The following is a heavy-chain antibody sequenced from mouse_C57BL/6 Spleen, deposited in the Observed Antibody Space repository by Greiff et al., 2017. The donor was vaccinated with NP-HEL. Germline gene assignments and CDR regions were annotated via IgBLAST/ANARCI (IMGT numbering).Heavy chain of an antibody. CDR3: TRASSSSPFAY. D-gene: IGHD1-1*01. V-gene: IGHV5-9-1*02. J-gene: IGHJ3*01. CDR2: ISSGGDYI. CDR1: GFTFSSYA. Sequence: EVKVVESGEGLVKPGGSLKLSCAASGFTFSSYAMSWVRQTPEKRLEWVAYISSGGDYIYYADTVKGRFTISRDNARNTLYLQMSSLKSEDTAMYYCTRASSSSPFAYWGQGTLVTVSA.